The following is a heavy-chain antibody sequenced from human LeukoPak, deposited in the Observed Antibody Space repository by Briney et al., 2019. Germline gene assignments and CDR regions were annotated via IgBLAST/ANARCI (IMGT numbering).Heavy chain of an antibody. CDR3: ARHGGSTMVRGNTVKGDYYYYYMDV. D-gene: IGHD3-10*01. CDR2: ISSSGSSI. CDR1: GFTFSTYE. Sequence: GGPLRLLCAASGFTFSTYEINWLREAREEGLEGVSYISSSGSSIYYTNSVKGRITISRDNAKIQLHQQMYSLRAEDTAEYYGARHGGSTMVRGNTVKGDYYYYYMDVWGKGTTVTVSS. J-gene: IGHJ6*03. V-gene: IGHV3-48*03.